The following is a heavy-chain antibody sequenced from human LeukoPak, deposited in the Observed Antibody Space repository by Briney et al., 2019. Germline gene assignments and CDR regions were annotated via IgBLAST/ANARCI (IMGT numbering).Heavy chain of an antibody. D-gene: IGHD3-10*01. CDR3: RTYYYGSGSYFIDY. CDR1: GFTFSSYA. J-gene: IGHJ4*02. CDR2: ISYDGSNK. Sequence: HPGGSLRLSCAASGFTFSSYAMHWVRQAPGKGLEWVAVISYDGSNKYYADSVKGRFTISRDNSKNTLYLQMNSLRAEDTAVYYCRTYYYGSGSYFIDYWGQGTLVTVSS. V-gene: IGHV3-30-3*01.